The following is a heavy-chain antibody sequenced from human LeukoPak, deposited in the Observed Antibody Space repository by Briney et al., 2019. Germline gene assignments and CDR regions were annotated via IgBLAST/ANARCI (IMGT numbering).Heavy chain of an antibody. CDR2: IYYSGST. V-gene: IGHV4-39*07. Sequence: PSETLSLTCTVSGGSISSSSYYWGWIRQPPGKGLEWIGSIYYSGSTYYNPSLKSRVTISVDTSKNQFSLKLGSVTAADTAVYYCARGYSYGKYYFDFWGQGTLVTVSS. CDR3: ARGYSYGKYYFDF. CDR1: GGSISSSSYY. D-gene: IGHD5-18*01. J-gene: IGHJ4*02.